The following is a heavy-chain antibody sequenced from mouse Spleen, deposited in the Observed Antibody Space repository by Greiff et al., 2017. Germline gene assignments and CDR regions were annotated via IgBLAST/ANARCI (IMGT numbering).Heavy chain of an antibody. CDR3: AVDGTWFAY. V-gene: IGHV5-17*01. J-gene: IGHJ3*01. D-gene: IGHD4-1*01. CDR1: GFTFSDYG. Sequence: EVMLVEAGGGLVKPGGALKLPCAASGFTFSDYGMHWVRQAPEKGLEWVAYISSGSSTIYYADTVKGRFTISRDNAKNTLFLQMTSLRSEDTAMYYCAVDGTWFAYWGQGTLVTVSA. CDR2: ISSGSSTI.